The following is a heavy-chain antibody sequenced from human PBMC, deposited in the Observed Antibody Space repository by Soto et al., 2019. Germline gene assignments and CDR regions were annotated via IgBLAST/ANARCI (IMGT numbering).Heavy chain of an antibody. D-gene: IGHD6-6*01. V-gene: IGHV3-23*01. CDR3: AKDRTVAARNFDY. CDR1: GFTFSNYA. Sequence: PGGSLRLSCAASGFTFSNYAMGWVRQAPGKGLEWVSSISTSIDATYYADSVKGRFTISRDDSKNTLYLQMNSLRAEDTAVYYCAKDRTVAARNFDYWGQGTLVTVSS. CDR2: ISTSIDAT. J-gene: IGHJ4*02.